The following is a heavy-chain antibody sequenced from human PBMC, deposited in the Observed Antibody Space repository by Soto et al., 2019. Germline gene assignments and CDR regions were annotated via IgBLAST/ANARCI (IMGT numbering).Heavy chain of an antibody. J-gene: IGHJ4*02. D-gene: IGHD4-17*01. CDR1: GASTSTSY. CDR3: GRDLGGAYGAFDH. V-gene: IGHV4-59*01. CDR2: IYSSGTT. Sequence: SETLSLTCTVSGASTSTSYWSWIRLPPGKGLEWIGYIYSSGTTKYNPSLKSRVAISIDTSKNQFSLKLSSVTAADTAIYYCGRDLGGAYGAFDHWGQGTLVTVSS.